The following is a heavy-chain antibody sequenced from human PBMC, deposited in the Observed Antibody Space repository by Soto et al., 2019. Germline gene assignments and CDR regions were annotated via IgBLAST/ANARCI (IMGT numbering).Heavy chain of an antibody. CDR2: ISGSGGST. D-gene: IGHD5-12*01. CDR3: AKAIYSGYDYNWYFDL. CDR1: GFTFSSYA. J-gene: IGHJ2*01. Sequence: EVQLLESGGGLVQPGGSLRLSCAASGFTFSSYAMSWLRQAPGKGLEWVSAISGSGGSTYYADSVKGRFTISRDNSKNTLYLQMNSLRAEDTAVYYCAKAIYSGYDYNWYFDLWGRGTLVTVSS. V-gene: IGHV3-23*01.